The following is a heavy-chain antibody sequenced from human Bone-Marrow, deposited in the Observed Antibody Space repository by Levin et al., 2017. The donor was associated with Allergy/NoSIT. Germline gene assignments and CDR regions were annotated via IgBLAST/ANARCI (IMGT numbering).Heavy chain of an antibody. J-gene: IGHJ3*01. CDR3: ARESVVGGRDDAFDV. CDR1: EFTISTHY. V-gene: IGHV3-7*01. D-gene: IGHD2-2*01. Sequence: PGGSLRLSCAASEFTISTHYMSWVRQAPGKGLEWVANIKQDGSETFDLDSARGRFTISRDNAKNSVYLQMSSLRVEDTAVYYCARESVVGGRDDAFDVWGQGTTVTVSS. CDR2: IKQDGSET.